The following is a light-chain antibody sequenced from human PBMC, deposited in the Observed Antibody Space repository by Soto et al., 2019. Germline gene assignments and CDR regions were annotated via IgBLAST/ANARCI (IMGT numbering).Light chain of an antibody. J-gene: IGLJ1*01. CDR2: GNS. CDR1: SSNIGAGYD. V-gene: IGLV1-40*01. CDR3: QSYDSSLSRV. Sequence: QSVLTQPPSVSGAPGQRVTISCTGSSSNIGAGYDVHWYQQLPGTAPKLLIHGNSNRPSGVPDRFSGSKSGTSASLAITGLQAEDEADYYCQSYDSSLSRVFGTGTKVTV.